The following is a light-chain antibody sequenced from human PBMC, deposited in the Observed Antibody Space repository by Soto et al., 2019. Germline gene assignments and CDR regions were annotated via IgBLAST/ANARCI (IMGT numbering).Light chain of an antibody. CDR2: SVS. CDR3: QSYDSGVTGSV. Sequence: QSVLTQPASVSGSPGQSITISCSGTSSDIGAYDHVAWFQQFPGKTPKLVIYSVSNRPSGVSYRFSGSKSGNTASLTISGLQADDEADYYCQSYDSGVTGSVFGTGTKLTVL. J-gene: IGLJ1*01. CDR1: SSDIGAYDH. V-gene: IGLV2-14*01.